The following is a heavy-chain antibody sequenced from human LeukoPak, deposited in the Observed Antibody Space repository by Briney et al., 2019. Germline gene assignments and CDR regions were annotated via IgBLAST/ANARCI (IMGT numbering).Heavy chain of an antibody. Sequence: SETLSLTCAVSGGSISSGGYSWSWIRQPPGKGLEWIGYIYHSGSTYYNPSLKSRVTISVDRSKNQFSLKLSSVTAADTAVYYCARHLYGDYSLDYWGQGTLVTVSS. J-gene: IGHJ4*02. CDR1: GGSISSGGYS. CDR2: IYHSGST. D-gene: IGHD4-17*01. V-gene: IGHV4-30-2*01. CDR3: ARHLYGDYSLDY.